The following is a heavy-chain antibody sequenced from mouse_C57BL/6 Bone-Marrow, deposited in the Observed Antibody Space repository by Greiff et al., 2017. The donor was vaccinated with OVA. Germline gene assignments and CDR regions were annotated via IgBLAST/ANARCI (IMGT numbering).Heavy chain of an antibody. CDR2: ISYDGSN. CDR1: GYSITSGYY. CDR3: ARSGLLWFAY. V-gene: IGHV3-6*01. Sequence: EVQLQESGPGLVKPSQSLSLTCSVTGYSITSGYYWNWIRQFPGNKLEWMGYISYDGSNNYNPSLKNRISITRDTSKNQFFLKLNSVTTEDTATYYCARSGLLWFAYWGQGTLVTVSA. J-gene: IGHJ3*01. D-gene: IGHD1-1*01.